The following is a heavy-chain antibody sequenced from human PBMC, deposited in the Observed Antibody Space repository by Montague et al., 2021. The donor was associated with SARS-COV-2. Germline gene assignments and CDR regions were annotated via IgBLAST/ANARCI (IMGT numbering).Heavy chain of an antibody. CDR1: GGSINNYY. CDR3: ARLSGYNPFDAFDL. J-gene: IGHJ3*01. D-gene: IGHD5-24*01. V-gene: IGHV4-59*01. CDR2: TFYSGST. Sequence: SETLSLTCTVSGGSINNYYWSWIRQPPGKGLEWIGNTFYSGSTMYNPSLKSRVTISVDTSKNQFSLNLSSVTAADPAVYFCARLSGYNPFDAFDLWGPGTMVTVSS.